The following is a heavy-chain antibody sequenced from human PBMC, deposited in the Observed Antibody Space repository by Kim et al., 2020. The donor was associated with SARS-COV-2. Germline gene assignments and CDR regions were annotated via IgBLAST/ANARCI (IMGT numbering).Heavy chain of an antibody. CDR3: ARGTRTWYFDL. V-gene: IGHV4-39*07. Sequence: TYYNPSLKSRVTISIDTSKNQFSLRLSSVTAADTAVFYCARGTRTWYFDLWGRSTLVTVSS. CDR2: T. J-gene: IGHJ2*01.